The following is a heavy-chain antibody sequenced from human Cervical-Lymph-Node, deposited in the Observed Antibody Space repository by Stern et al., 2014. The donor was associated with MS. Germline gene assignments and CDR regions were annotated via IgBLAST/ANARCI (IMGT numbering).Heavy chain of an antibody. CDR1: GFTFTIAW. D-gene: IGHD5-12*01. CDR2: IKSKTGGGTI. J-gene: IGHJ4*02. V-gene: IGHV3-15*01. CDR3: TTGLIMATIF. Sequence: EVQLVESGGGLVKPGGSLRLSCAASGFTFTIAWMSWVRQAPGKGLEWVGRIKSKTGGGTIDYAAPVKGRFTISRDDSKNMLYLQMNSLKTEDTAVYYCTTGLIMATIFWGQGTLVTVSS.